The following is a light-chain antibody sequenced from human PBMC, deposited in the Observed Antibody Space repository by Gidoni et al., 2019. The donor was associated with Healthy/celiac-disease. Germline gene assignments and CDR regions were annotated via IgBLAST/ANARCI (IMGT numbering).Light chain of an antibody. CDR1: QSISSY. Sequence: DIQMTQSPSSLSASVGDRVTITYRVSQSISSYLNWYRQKPGKAPKLPIYAASSLQSGDPSRFSGSRSGSDFALAIGSLQPEDFATCYCQQSYSTPFTFSPGTKVNIE. CDR2: AAS. J-gene: IGKJ3*01. V-gene: IGKV1-39*01. CDR3: QQSYSTPFT.